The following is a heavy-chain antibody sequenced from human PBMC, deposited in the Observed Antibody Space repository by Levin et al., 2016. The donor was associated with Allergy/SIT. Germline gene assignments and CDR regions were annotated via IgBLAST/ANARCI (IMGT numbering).Heavy chain of an antibody. CDR2: IKHSGRT. J-gene: IGHJ3*02. Sequence: SETLSLTCGVSGASLTGNYWSWVRQSPGKGLEWIGEIKHSGRTNYNPSLKSRVTILVDRSKNQFSLILSSVTAADTAVYFCARNLGSTTSRAFDIWGQGTVVTVSS. V-gene: IGHV4-34*01. CDR3: ARNLGSTTSRAFDI. CDR1: GASLTGNY. D-gene: IGHD1-1*01.